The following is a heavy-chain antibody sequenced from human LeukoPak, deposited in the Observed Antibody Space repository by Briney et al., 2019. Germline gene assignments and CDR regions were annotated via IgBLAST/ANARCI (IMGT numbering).Heavy chain of an antibody. V-gene: IGHV3-21*01. CDR3: ASPYSTSWNDAYDV. CDR2: ISSTGSYI. Sequence: GGSLRLSCAASGFSFNTYTMNWVREAPGRGLEWVASISSTGSYIYNADSVRGRFTISRDNAENSLYLQMNNLRAEDTAVFYCASPYSTSWNDAYDVWGQGTMVTVSS. CDR1: GFSFNTYT. J-gene: IGHJ3*01. D-gene: IGHD6-13*01.